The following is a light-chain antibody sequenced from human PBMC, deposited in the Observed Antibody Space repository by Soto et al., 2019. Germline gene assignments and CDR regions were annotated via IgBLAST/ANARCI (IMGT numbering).Light chain of an antibody. CDR1: QAIDNK. V-gene: IGKV1-16*02. CDR2: GAS. Sequence: DIQMTQSPSSLSASVGDTVTITCRASQAIDNKLGWLQQKSGKAPKSLIYGASSLQGGVPSKFSGSESGTDFTLTINNLQPEDFATYYCQQYKDYPLTFGGGTKVEIK. CDR3: QQYKDYPLT. J-gene: IGKJ4*01.